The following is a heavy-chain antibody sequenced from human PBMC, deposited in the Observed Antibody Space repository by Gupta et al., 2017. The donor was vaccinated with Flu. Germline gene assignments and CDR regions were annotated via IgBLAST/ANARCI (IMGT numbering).Heavy chain of an antibody. J-gene: IGHJ4*02. Sequence: QVQLVQSGAEVKKPGASVKVSCKASGYTFTSYGISWVRQAPGQGLEWMGWISAYNGNTNYAQKLQGRVTMTTDTSTSTAYMELRSLRSDDTAVYYCARAGPRYCTNGVCYTSRSIDYWGQGTLVTVSS. V-gene: IGHV1-18*01. CDR2: ISAYNGNT. CDR3: ARAGPRYCTNGVCYTSRSIDY. D-gene: IGHD2-8*01. CDR1: GYTFTSYG.